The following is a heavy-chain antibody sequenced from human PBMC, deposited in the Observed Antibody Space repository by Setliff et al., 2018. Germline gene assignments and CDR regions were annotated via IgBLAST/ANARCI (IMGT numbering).Heavy chain of an antibody. Sequence: SETLSLTCTVYGGSFSNYYWGWIRQPPGKGLEWIGEINHSGSTNYNSSLTSRVTMSVDTSKRQFSLKLGSATAADTAVYYCARDMGQPYYFESWGLGTLVTVSS. D-gene: IGHD1-1*01. CDR2: INHSGST. V-gene: IGHV4-34*01. CDR3: ARDMGQPYYFES. J-gene: IGHJ4*02. CDR1: GGSFSNYY.